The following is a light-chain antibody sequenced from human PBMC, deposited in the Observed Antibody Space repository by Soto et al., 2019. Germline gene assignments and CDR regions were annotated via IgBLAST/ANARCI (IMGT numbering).Light chain of an antibody. CDR2: ATS. CDR1: QSVSSSY. J-gene: IGKJ2*01. Sequence: EIVLTQSPGTLSLSSGERATLSCRASQSVSSSYLAWYQQKPGQAPRLLVYATSSRATGFTDRFSGSGSGTDFTLTISRLEAEDFEVYYCQPYGSSSFTFGQRTKLEIK. CDR3: QPYGSSSFT. V-gene: IGKV3-20*01.